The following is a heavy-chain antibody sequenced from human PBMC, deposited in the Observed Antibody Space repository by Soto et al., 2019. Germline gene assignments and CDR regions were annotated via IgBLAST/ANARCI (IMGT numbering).Heavy chain of an antibody. J-gene: IGHJ5*02. Sequence: SGPTLVNPTQTLTLTCTFSGFSLSTSGVGVGWIRQPPGKALEWLALIYWDDDKRYSPSLKSRLTITKDTSKNLVVLTMTNMDPVDTATYYCAHSTYCSGGSFYGNWFDPWGQGTLVTVSS. D-gene: IGHD2-15*01. CDR2: IYWDDDK. CDR1: GFSLSTSGVG. CDR3: AHSTYCSGGSFYGNWFDP. V-gene: IGHV2-5*02.